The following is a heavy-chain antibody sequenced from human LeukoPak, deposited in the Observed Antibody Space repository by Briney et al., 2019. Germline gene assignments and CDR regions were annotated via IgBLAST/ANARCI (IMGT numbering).Heavy chain of an antibody. J-gene: IGHJ4*02. V-gene: IGHV4-59*01. Sequence: PSQTLSLTCTVSGGSISSYYWSWIRQPPGKGLEWIGYIYYSGSTNYNPSLKSRVTISVDTSKNQFSLKLSSVTAADTAVYYCARGSGSYSFDYWGQGTLVTVSS. CDR2: IYYSGST. CDR3: ARGSGSYSFDY. CDR1: GGSISSYY. D-gene: IGHD3-10*01.